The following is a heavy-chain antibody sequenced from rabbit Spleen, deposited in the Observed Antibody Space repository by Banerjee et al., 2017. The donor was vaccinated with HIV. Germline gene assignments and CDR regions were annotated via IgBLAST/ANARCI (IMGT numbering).Heavy chain of an antibody. Sequence: HLKESGGGLVQPGGSLKLSCTAFGFTLSSYYMNWVRQAPGKGLEWIGYIDPVFGITYYANWVNGRFSISRENAQNTVFLQMTSLTAADTATYFCARDGAGGSYFALWGPGTLVTVS. CDR2: IDPVFGIT. CDR3: ARDGAGGSYFAL. V-gene: IGHV1S7*01. CDR1: GFTLSSYY. J-gene: IGHJ4*01. D-gene: IGHD8-1*01.